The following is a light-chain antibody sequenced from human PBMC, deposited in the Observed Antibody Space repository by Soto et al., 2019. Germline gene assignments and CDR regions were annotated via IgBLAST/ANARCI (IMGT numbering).Light chain of an antibody. J-gene: IGLJ3*02. V-gene: IGLV2-23*02. CDR2: EVS. CDR3: CSYAGSSTLV. CDR1: SSDVGSYNL. Sequence: QSALTQPASVSGSPGQSITISCTGTSSDVGSYNLVSWYQQHPGKAPKLMIYEVSKRPSGVSNRFSGSKSGTTASLTISGLQAEDDDDYYCCSYAGSSTLVFGGGTKVTVL.